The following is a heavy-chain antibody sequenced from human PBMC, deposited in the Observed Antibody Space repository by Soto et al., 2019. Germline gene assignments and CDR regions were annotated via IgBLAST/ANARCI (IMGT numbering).Heavy chain of an antibody. V-gene: IGHV3-13*01. CDR1: GFTLSTYD. CDR3: AKGPHSASGYYYMDV. J-gene: IGHJ6*03. D-gene: IGHD3-10*01. CDR2: LSYAGDT. Sequence: EVQLVESGGGLVQPGGSLRLSCAASGFTLSTYDMHWVRQATGKGLEWVAALSYAGDTYYPGSVKGRFTVSREGAKNSLYLQMNSLTAGDTAVYYRAKGPHSASGYYYMDVWVKGTTVTVSS.